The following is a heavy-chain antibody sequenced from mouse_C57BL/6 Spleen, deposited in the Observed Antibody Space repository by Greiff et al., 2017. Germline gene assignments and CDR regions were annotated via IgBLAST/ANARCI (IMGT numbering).Heavy chain of an antibody. Sequence: VQLQQPGAELVKPGASVKLSCKASGYTFTSYWMHWVKQRPGQGLEWIGLIHPTSGRTNYNEKFKSKATLTVDKSSSTAYMQLSSLTSEDAADYYCARGLSTGYFDYWGQGTTLTVSS. V-gene: IGHV1-64*01. D-gene: IGHD5-1*01. CDR1: GYTFTSYW. CDR3: ARGLSTGYFDY. J-gene: IGHJ2*01. CDR2: IHPTSGRT.